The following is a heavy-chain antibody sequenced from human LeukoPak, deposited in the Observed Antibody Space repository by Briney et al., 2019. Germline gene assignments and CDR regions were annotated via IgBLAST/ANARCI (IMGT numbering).Heavy chain of an antibody. CDR2: INHSGST. J-gene: IGHJ4*02. D-gene: IGHD6-19*01. CDR1: GGSFSGYY. CDR3: ARGARYSSGWYTRGVRFDY. V-gene: IGHV4-34*01. Sequence: SETLSLTCAVYGGSFSGYYWSWIRQPPGKGLEWIGEINHSGSTNYNPSLKSRVTISVDTSKNQFSLKLSSVTAADTAVYHRARGARYSSGWYTRGVRFDYWGQGTLVTVSS.